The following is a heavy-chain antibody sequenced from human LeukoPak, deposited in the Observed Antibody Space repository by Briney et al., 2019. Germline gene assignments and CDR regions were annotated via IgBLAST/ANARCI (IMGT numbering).Heavy chain of an antibody. J-gene: IGHJ3*02. Sequence: GGSLRLSCAASGFTFSSYDMHWVRQAPGKGLEWVAVIWYDGSNKYYADSVKGRFTISRDNSKNTLYLQMNSLRAEDTAVYYCARDRLSPDAFDIWGQGTMVTVSS. CDR1: GFTFSSYD. CDR2: IWYDGSNK. D-gene: IGHD6-25*01. V-gene: IGHV3-33*01. CDR3: ARDRLSPDAFDI.